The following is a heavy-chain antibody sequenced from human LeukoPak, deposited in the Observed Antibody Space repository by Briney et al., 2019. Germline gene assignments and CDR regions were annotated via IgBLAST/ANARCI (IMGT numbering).Heavy chain of an antibody. Sequence: SETLSLTCVVSGGSVSGYYWGWIRQPPGKGLEWVGHIYYLGSTNYNPSLKSRVTISIDTSKNYFSLELNSVIAADTAVYYCARDRPGSYWYFDLWGRGTLVTVSS. CDR1: GGSVSGYY. D-gene: IGHD3-10*01. CDR2: IYYLGST. J-gene: IGHJ2*01. CDR3: ARDRPGSYWYFDL. V-gene: IGHV4-59*02.